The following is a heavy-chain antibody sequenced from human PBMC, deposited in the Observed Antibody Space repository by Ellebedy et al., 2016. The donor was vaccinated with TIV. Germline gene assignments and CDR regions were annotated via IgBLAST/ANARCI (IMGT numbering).Heavy chain of an antibody. CDR3: ARAGCSGADCYDGYYYYYMDV. CDR2: IIPIFGTA. CDR1: GGTFSSFA. V-gene: IGHV1-69*13. J-gene: IGHJ6*03. Sequence: ASVKVSXXASGGTFSSFAISWVRQAPGQGLEWMGGIIPIFGTANYAQKFQGRVTITADESTSTAYMELSSLRSEDTAVYYCARAGCSGADCYDGYYYYYMDVWGKGTTVTVSS. D-gene: IGHD2-2*01.